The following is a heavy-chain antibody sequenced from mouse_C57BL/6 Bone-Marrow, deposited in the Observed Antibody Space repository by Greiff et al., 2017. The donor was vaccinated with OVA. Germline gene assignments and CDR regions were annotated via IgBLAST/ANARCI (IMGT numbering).Heavy chain of an antibody. J-gene: IGHJ2*01. Sequence: EVKLQQSGPELVKPGASVKISCKASGYTFTDYYMNWVKQSHGKSLEWIGDINPNNGGTSYNQKFKGKATLTVDKSSSTAYMELRSLTSEDSAVYYCARSRGSSYDFDYWGQGTTLTVSS. CDR2: INPNNGGT. CDR1: GYTFTDYY. D-gene: IGHD1-1*01. CDR3: ARSRGSSYDFDY. V-gene: IGHV1-26*01.